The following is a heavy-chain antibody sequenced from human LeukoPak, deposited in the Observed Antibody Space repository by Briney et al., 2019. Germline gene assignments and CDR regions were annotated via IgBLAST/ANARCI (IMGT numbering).Heavy chain of an antibody. V-gene: IGHV3-23*01. Sequence: GGSLRLSCAASGFTFSSYAMSWVRQAPGKGLEWVSAISGSGGSTYYADSVKGRFTISRDNSKNTLYLQMNSLRAEDTAVYYCAKAGSVRITMIVVDPYYFDYWGQGTLVTVSS. J-gene: IGHJ4*02. D-gene: IGHD3-22*01. CDR3: AKAGSVRITMIVVDPYYFDY. CDR1: GFTFSSYA. CDR2: ISGSGGST.